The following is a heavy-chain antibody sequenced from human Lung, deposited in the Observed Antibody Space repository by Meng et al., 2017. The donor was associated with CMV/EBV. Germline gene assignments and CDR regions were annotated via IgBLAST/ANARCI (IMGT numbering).Heavy chain of an antibody. V-gene: IGHV3-66*01. Sequence: EGHVVELGGGLVQTGGSLRLSCATSGFSVNDKYMSWVRQPPGKGLEWVSIIYRGDNTYYADSVKGRFTVSRDNSKNTMYLQMNSLRVEDTAVYYCTGDSQLHPNLDYWGQGTLVTVSS. CDR2: IYRGDNT. CDR1: GFSVNDKY. D-gene: IGHD3-10*01. J-gene: IGHJ4*02. CDR3: TGDSQLHPNLDY.